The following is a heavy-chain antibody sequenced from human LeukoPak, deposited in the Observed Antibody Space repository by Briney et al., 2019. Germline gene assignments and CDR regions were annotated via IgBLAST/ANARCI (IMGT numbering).Heavy chain of an antibody. CDR3: AKRLTASSTWTSLDP. CDR2: IYGSGTTT. V-gene: IGHV3-23*01. D-gene: IGHD1-1*01. CDR1: GFTFSSYA. Sequence: GGSLRLSCAASGFTFSSYALNWVRQAPGKGLEWVSVIYGSGTTTYYADSVRGRFTISRDSSKSTMYPQMNSLRVEDTAVYYCAKRLTASSTWTSLDPWGQGTLVTVSS. J-gene: IGHJ5*02.